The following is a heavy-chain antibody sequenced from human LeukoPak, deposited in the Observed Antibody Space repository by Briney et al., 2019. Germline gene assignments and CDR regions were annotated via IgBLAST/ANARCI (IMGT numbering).Heavy chain of an antibody. CDR3: ARGRSNYDILTD. V-gene: IGHV3-21*01. J-gene: IGHJ4*02. CDR2: ISSSSSYI. Sequence: GGSLRLSCAASGFTFSSYSMNWVRQAPGKGLEWVSSISSSSSYIYYADSVKGRFTISRDNAKNSLYLQMNSLRAEDTAVYYCARGRSNYDILTDWGQGTLATVSS. D-gene: IGHD3-9*01. CDR1: GFTFSSYS.